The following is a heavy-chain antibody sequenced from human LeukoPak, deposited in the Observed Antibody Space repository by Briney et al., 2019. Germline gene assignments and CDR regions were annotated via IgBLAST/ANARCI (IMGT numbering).Heavy chain of an antibody. J-gene: IGHJ4*02. CDR2: IYYNGNT. CDR3: ARGPAAGFFDY. V-gene: IGHV4-31*03. CDR1: GGSISSGGYF. Sequence: SQTLSLTCTVSGGSISSGGYFWSWIRQHPGKGLEWIGYIYYNGNTYYNPSLESRVTMSVDTSKNQFPLRLTSVTAADTAVYYCARGPAAGFFDYWGQGTLVTVSS. D-gene: IGHD6-13*01.